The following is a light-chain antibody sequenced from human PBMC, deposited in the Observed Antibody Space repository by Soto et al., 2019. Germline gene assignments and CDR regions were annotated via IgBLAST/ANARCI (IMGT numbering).Light chain of an antibody. CDR2: DVT. J-gene: IGLJ1*01. CDR3: GSYACTFYV. V-gene: IGLV2-11*01. CDR1: SSDVGGYNC. Sequence: QSALTQPRSVSGSPGQSVTISCTGTSSDVGGYNCVSWYQHHPGKAPKLMIYDVTKRPSGVPDRFSGAKSGNTASLTISGLQAEDEADYYCGSYACTFYVFGTGTKRTVL.